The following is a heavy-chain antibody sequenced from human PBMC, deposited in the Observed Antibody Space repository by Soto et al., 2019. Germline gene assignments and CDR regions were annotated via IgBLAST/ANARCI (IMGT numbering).Heavy chain of an antibody. CDR1: GFTFSSYE. CDR2: ISSSGSTI. CDR3: ARGVSERRTAGTLGPSDY. D-gene: IGHD6-13*01. Sequence: GGSLRLSCAASGFTFSSYEMNWVRQAPGKGLEWVSYISSSGSTIYYADSVKGRFTISRDNAKNSLYLQMNSLRAEDTAVYYCARGVSERRTAGTLGPSDYWGQGTLVTVSS. J-gene: IGHJ4*02. V-gene: IGHV3-48*03.